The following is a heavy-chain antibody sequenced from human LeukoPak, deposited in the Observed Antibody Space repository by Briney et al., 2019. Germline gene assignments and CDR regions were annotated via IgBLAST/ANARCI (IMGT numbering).Heavy chain of an antibody. CDR2: MNPNSGNT. CDR1: GYTFTSYD. V-gene: IGHV1-8*03. CDR3: ARVYSSSWYAFDP. Sequence: ASVKVSCKASGYTFTSYDINWVRQATGQGLEWMGWMNPNSGNTGYAQKFQGRVTITRNTSISTAYMELSSLRSEDTAVYYCARVYSSSWYAFDPWGQGTLVTVSS. J-gene: IGHJ5*02. D-gene: IGHD6-13*01.